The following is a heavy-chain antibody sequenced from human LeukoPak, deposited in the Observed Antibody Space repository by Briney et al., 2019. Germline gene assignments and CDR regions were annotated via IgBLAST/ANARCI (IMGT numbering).Heavy chain of an antibody. D-gene: IGHD3-3*01. V-gene: IGHV3-49*04. CDR3: TRGSRSGPKIYYFDY. Sequence: GGSLRLSCTASGFTFGDYAMSWVRQAPGKGLEWVGFIRSKAYGGTTEYAASVKGRFTISRDDSKSIAYLQMNSLKTEDTAVYYCTRGSRSGPKIYYFDYWGQGTLVTVSS. CDR2: IRSKAYGGTT. CDR1: GFTFGDYA. J-gene: IGHJ4*02.